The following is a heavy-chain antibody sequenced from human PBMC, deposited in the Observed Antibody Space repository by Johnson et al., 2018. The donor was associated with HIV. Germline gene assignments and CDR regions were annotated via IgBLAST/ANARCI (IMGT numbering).Heavy chain of an antibody. V-gene: IGHV3-33*01. D-gene: IGHD6-6*01. CDR3: ATLEYSCSPGGYGEFDI. CDR2: IWYDGSNK. J-gene: IGHJ3*02. Sequence: QVQLVESGGGVVQPGRSLRLSCAASGFTFSSYGMHWVRQAPGKGLEWVAVIWYDGSNKYYGDSVKGRFTISRDNFKNTLYLQMNSLRAEDTAVYYCATLEYSCSPGGYGEFDIWGQGTMVTVSS. CDR1: GFTFSSYG.